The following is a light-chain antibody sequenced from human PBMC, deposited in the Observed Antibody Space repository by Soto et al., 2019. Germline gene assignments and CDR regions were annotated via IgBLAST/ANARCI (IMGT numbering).Light chain of an antibody. CDR1: QRVSSN. CDR3: HQYNNWLTT. Sequence: EIVMTQSPATLSVSPGERATLSCRASQRVSSNLAWYQQKPGQAPRLLIYGASTRATGIPASFSGSRSGTKFTLTNSNLQSKDFAVYYCHQYNNWLTTFGQGTKVDIK. CDR2: GAS. J-gene: IGKJ1*01. V-gene: IGKV3-15*01.